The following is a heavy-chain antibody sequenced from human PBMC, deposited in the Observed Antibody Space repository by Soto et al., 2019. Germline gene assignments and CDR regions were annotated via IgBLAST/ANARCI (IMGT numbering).Heavy chain of an antibody. V-gene: IGHV3-74*01. CDR2: INSDGSST. CDR3: ARDGPAAIPCDY. CDR1: GFTFSSYW. J-gene: IGHJ4*02. Sequence: EVQLVESGGGLVQPGGSLRLSCAASGFTFSSYWMHWVRQAPGKGLVWVSRINSDGSSTSYADSVKGRFTISRDNAKNTLYLRMNSLRAEDTAVYYCARDGPAAIPCDYWGQGTLVTVSS. D-gene: IGHD2-2*01.